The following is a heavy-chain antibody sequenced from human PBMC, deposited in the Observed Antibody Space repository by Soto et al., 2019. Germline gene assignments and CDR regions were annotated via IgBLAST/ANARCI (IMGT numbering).Heavy chain of an antibody. Sequence: ESLSLTCTVSGGSISTYYWSWIRQPPGKGLEWIGYIYYSGSTNYNPSLKSRVTMSVDTSKNQFSLKLSSVTAADTAVYCCASQGVSGTEYYYMAVCGELTTVT. CDR2: IYYSGST. CDR3: ASQGVSGTEYYYMAV. J-gene: IGHJ6*03. V-gene: IGHV4-59*08. D-gene: IGHD3-10*01. CDR1: GGSISTYY.